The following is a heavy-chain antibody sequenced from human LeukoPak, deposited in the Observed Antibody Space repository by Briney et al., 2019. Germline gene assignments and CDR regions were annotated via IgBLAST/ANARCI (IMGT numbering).Heavy chain of an antibody. CDR3: ARDPVMTTVTTTGALPDAFDI. D-gene: IGHD4-17*01. CDR2: INPSGGST. CDR1: GYTFTSYY. V-gene: IGHV1-46*01. Sequence: ASVKVSCKASGYTFTSYYMHWVRQAPGQGLEWMGIINPSGGSTSYAQKFQGRVTMTRDTSTSTVYMGLSSLRSEDTAVYYCARDPVMTTVTTTGALPDAFDIWGQGTMVTVSS. J-gene: IGHJ3*02.